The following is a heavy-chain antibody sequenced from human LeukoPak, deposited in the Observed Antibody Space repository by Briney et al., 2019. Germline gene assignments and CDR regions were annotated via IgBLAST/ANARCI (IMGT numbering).Heavy chain of an antibody. D-gene: IGHD5-24*01. V-gene: IGHV3-9*01. Sequence: GRSLRLSCAASVFTFDDYAMHWVRQAPGKGLEWVSGISWNSGSIGYADSVKGRFTISRDNAKNSLYLQMNSLRAEDTALYYCAKIPGDGYNSGFDYWGQGTLVTVSS. CDR2: ISWNSGSI. J-gene: IGHJ4*02. CDR3: AKIPGDGYNSGFDY. CDR1: VFTFDDYA.